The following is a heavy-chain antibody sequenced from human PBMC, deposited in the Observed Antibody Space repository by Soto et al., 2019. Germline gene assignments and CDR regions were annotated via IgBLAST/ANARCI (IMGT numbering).Heavy chain of an antibody. Sequence: SETLSLTCSVSGYSISGGYYWAWIRQPPGKGLEWIGTVYHSGRTYHNPSLKSRVTLSVDTSKNQFSLKLSSVTAADTAMYYCSRFQYYYSSGFDYWGQGTLVTVS. V-gene: IGHV4-38-2*01. J-gene: IGHJ4*02. CDR1: GYSISGGYY. CDR2: VYHSGRT. CDR3: SRFQYYYSSGFDY. D-gene: IGHD3-22*01.